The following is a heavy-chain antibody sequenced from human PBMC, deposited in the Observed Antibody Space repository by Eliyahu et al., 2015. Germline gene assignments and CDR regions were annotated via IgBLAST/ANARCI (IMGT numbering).Heavy chain of an antibody. CDR3: AKCRVNSLYSSGWCNWLDP. CDR2: IRTSGST. Sequence: EXQLLESGGGLVQPGGSLXLSCTXSGFXFNNDAMSWVRQAPGKGLEWVSSIRTSGSTFYTDSVKGRFTISRDNSKNTLHLQMNSLRAEDTAVYYCAKCRVNSLYSSGWCNWLDPWGQGTLVTVSS. J-gene: IGHJ5*02. V-gene: IGHV3-23*01. CDR1: GFXFNNDA. D-gene: IGHD6-19*01.